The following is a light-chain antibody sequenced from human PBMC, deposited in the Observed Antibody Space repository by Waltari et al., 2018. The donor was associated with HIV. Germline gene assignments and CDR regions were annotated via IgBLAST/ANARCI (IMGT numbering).Light chain of an antibody. CDR2: EVS. V-gene: IGLV2-14*01. Sequence: QSALTQPASVSGSPGQSITISWYQQHPGKAPKLMIYEVSNRPSGVSNRFSGSKSGNTASLTISGLQAEDEADYYCSSYTSSSNWVFGGGTKLTVL. CDR3: SSYTSSSNWV. J-gene: IGLJ3*02.